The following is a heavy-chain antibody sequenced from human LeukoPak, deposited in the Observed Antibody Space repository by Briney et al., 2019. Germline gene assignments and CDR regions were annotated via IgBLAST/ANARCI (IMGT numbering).Heavy chain of an antibody. CDR3: ARPSVTTGVDAFDF. CDR1: GFTFSSYV. V-gene: IGHV3-7*01. Sequence: GRSLRLSCAASGFTFSSYVMHWVRQAPGKGLEWVANINQDESEQYYVDSVKGRFTISRDNANDSLYLQMNSLRPEDTALYYCARPSVTTGVDAFDFWGQGTMVTVSS. J-gene: IGHJ3*01. D-gene: IGHD4-17*01. CDR2: INQDESEQ.